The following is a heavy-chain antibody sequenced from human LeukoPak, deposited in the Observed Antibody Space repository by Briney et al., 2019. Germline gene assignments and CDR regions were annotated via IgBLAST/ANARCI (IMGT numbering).Heavy chain of an antibody. CDR2: ICGRVGST. CDR1: VFTLSIYA. Sequence: PGGSLRLSRVASVFTLSIYAMSGVRQAPGRGREWVSAICGRVGSTYYADSVKGGVTISRDNSKNTLYLQMNSLRAEDTAVYYCAKQGLSRWYLTDYWGQGTLVTVSS. D-gene: IGHD6-13*01. J-gene: IGHJ4*02. CDR3: AKQGLSRWYLTDY. V-gene: IGHV3-23*01.